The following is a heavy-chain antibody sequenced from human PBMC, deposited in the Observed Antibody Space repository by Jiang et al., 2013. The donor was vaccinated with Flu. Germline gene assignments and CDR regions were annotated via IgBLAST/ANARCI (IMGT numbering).Heavy chain of an antibody. CDR1: YSFTTYW. D-gene: IGHD6-25*01. V-gene: IGHV5-51*01. J-gene: IGHJ4*02. CDR3: ARQSGSSGWDFFGY. Sequence: YSFTTYWIGWVRQMPGKGLEWMGIIYPADSDTRYSPSFQGQVTISADKSITTAYLQWSSLKSSDTAMYYCARQSGSSGWDFFGYWGQGTLVTVSS. CDR2: IYPADSDT.